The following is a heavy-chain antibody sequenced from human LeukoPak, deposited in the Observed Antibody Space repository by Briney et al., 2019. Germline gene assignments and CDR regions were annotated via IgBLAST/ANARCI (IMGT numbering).Heavy chain of an antibody. CDR3: ARGRGPTYYYYMDV. CDR1: GYTFTSYY. J-gene: IGHJ6*03. V-gene: IGHV1-46*01. Sequence: ASVKVSCKASGYTFTSYYMHWVRQAPGQGLEWMGIINPSGGSTSYAQKFQGRVTITRNTSISTTYMELSSLRSEDTAVYYCARGRGPTYYYYMDVWGKGTTVTVSS. CDR2: INPSGGST.